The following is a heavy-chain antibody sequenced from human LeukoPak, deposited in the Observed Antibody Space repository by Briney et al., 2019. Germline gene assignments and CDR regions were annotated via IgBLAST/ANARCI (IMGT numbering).Heavy chain of an antibody. J-gene: IGHJ4*02. D-gene: IGHD5-18*01. CDR3: AKRGGNTALTRHFDY. CDR2: ISGNGGST. Sequence: PGGSLRLSCVASGITFSNYVMNWVRQAPGKGLEWVSSISGNGGSTYYADSVKGRFTISRDSSKNTLYLQMDSLRAEDTAVYYCAKRGGNTALTRHFDYWGREPWSPSPQ. V-gene: IGHV3-23*01. CDR1: GITFSNYV.